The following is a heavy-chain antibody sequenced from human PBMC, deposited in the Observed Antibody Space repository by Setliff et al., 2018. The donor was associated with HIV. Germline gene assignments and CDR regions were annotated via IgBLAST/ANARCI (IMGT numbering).Heavy chain of an antibody. D-gene: IGHD4-17*01. CDR2: ISPNFGTA. Sequence: ASVKVSCKASGYTFTTYGISWVRQAPGHGLEWMGWISPNFGTANYAQKFQGRVTITTDESTSTAYMELSSLRSEDTAVYYCATDYGGAYYYYYYGMDVWGQGTTVTVSS. CDR1: GYTFTTYG. CDR3: ATDYGGAYYYYYYGMDV. J-gene: IGHJ6*02. V-gene: IGHV1-69*05.